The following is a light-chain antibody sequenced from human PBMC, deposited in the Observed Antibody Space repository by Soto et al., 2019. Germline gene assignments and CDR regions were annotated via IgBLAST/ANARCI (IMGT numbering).Light chain of an antibody. Sequence: QAVVTQPPSVSAAPGQKVTISCSGSNSNIGNNYVSWYQHLPGTAPKLLIYENDKRPSGIPDRFSGSKSGTSATLGITGLQTGDEADYYCGTWDSSLNLSGVFGGGTKLTVL. V-gene: IGLV1-51*02. J-gene: IGLJ3*02. CDR1: NSNIGNNY. CDR2: END. CDR3: GTWDSSLNLSGV.